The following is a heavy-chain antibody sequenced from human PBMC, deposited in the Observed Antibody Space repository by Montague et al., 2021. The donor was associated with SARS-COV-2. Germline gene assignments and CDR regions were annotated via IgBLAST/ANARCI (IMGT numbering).Heavy chain of an antibody. CDR1: GGSISSPDYY. D-gene: IGHD2-8*01. J-gene: IGHJ4*02. CDR3: ARQLPSYCATNKCYPYHFDG. CDR2: ISYTGST. Sequence: SETLSLTCTVSGGSISSPDYYWGWIRQSPGKGLEWIGSISYTGSTYYNPSLRSRVSFSMDTSKNHFSLSLSSVTVADTAVYFCARQLPSYCATNKCYPYHFDGWGQGALVTVSS. V-gene: IGHV4-39*01.